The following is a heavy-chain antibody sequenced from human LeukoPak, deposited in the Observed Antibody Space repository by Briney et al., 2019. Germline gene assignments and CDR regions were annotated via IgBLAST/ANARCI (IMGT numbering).Heavy chain of an antibody. D-gene: IGHD6-13*01. CDR1: GDSITSYY. Sequence: SETLSLTCTVSGDSITSYYWSWIRQPPGKGLEWIGYIYYSGSTNYNPSLKSRVTISVDTSKNQFSLSLSSVTAADTAVYYCARRQQGGYWSFDIWGRGAPVTVSS. V-gene: IGHV4-59*08. J-gene: IGHJ2*01. CDR2: IYYSGST. CDR3: ARRQQGGYWSFDI.